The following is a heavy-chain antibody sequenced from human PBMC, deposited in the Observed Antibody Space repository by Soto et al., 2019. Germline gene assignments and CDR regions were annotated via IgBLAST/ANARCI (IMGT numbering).Heavy chain of an antibody. V-gene: IGHV1-18*01. CDR1: GYIFASYG. CDR3: ARDQMTTLLAAYYYYGMDV. D-gene: IGHD4-17*01. Sequence: ASVKVSCKASGYIFASYGFSWVRQAPGQGLEWMGWISAYNVNTIYAQKLQGRVTMTTDTSTSTAYMELRSLRPDDTAVYYCARDQMTTLLAAYYYYGMDVWGQGTTVTV. J-gene: IGHJ6*02. CDR2: ISAYNVNT.